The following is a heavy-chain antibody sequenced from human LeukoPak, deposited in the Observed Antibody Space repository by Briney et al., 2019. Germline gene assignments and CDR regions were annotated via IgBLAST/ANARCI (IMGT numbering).Heavy chain of an antibody. V-gene: IGHV4-39*07. Sequence: SETLSLTCTVSGGSIRSSYYYWGWIRQPPGKGLEWIGSIYDSGSTNYNPSLKSRVTISVDTSKNQFSLKLSSVTAADTAVYYCARARYSSSWARDYWGQGTLVTVSS. CDR1: GGSIRSSYYY. CDR3: ARARYSSSWARDY. CDR2: IYDSGST. D-gene: IGHD6-13*01. J-gene: IGHJ4*02.